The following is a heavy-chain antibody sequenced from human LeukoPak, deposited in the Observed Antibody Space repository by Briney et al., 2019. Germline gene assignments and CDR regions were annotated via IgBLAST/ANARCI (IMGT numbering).Heavy chain of an antibody. CDR3: ARDRVGDYYFDY. J-gene: IGHJ4*02. D-gene: IGHD4-17*01. V-gene: IGHV3-21*01. CDR2: ISSSSSYI. CDR1: GFTFSSYS. Sequence: GGSLRLSCAASGFTFSSYSMNWVRQAPGKGLEWVSSISSSSSYIYYADSVMGRFTISRDNAKNSLYLQMNSLRAEDTAVYYCARDRVGDYYFDYWGQGTLVTVSS.